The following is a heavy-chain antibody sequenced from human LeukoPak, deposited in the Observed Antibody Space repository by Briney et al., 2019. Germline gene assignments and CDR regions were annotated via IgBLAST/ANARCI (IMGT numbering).Heavy chain of an antibody. CDR1: GYTFTDYY. V-gene: IGHV1-2*02. Sequence: ASVKVYCKASGYTFTDYYMHWVRQAPGQGLEWMGWINPKSDYTNYAQKFQGRVTMTRDTSISTAYMELSRLRSDDTAVYYCARVKGLYGDYGEIDYWGQGTLVTVPS. CDR3: ARVKGLYGDYGEIDY. CDR2: INPKSDYT. D-gene: IGHD4-17*01. J-gene: IGHJ4*02.